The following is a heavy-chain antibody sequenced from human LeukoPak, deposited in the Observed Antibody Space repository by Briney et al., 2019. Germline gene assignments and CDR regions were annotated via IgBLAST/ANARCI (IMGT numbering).Heavy chain of an antibody. D-gene: IGHD5-24*01. CDR3: ARERDGRFFDY. V-gene: IGHV3-7*01. J-gene: IGHJ4*02. CDR2: INQDGSEK. Sequence: GGSLRLSCAVSGLTFRSYWMSWVRQAPGKGLEWVSNINQDGSEKYVDSVKGRFTISRDNAKNSLHLQMNTLRGEDTAVYYCARERDGRFFDYWGQGTLVTVSS. CDR1: GLTFRSYW.